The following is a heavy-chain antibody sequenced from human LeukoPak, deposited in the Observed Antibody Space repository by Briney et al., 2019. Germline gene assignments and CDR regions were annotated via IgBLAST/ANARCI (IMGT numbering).Heavy chain of an antibody. J-gene: IGHJ4*02. CDR2: IKQDGSEK. CDR3: AKAFYSGSYYSDY. V-gene: IGHV3-7*03. CDR1: GFTFTNYW. D-gene: IGHD1-26*01. Sequence: GGSLRLSCTASGFTFTNYWLNWVRQAPGKGLEWVANIKQDGSEKYYVDSVKGRFTISRDNAKNSLYLQMNSLRAEDTALYYCAKAFYSGSYYSDYWGQGTLVTVSS.